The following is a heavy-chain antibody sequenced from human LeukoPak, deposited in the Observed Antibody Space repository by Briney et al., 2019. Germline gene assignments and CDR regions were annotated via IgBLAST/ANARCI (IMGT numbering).Heavy chain of an antibody. V-gene: IGHV3-23*01. CDR2: ISGSGSHT. CDR1: GFTFAACA. D-gene: IGHD4-17*01. Sequence: PGGSLRLSCEASGFTFAACAMNWVRHVPGKGLDWVSTISGSGSHTYYADSVKGRFTISRDNSENTLYLQMNSLTAEDTAVYYCARTYGDYFDYWGQGTLVTVSS. J-gene: IGHJ4*02. CDR3: ARTYGDYFDY.